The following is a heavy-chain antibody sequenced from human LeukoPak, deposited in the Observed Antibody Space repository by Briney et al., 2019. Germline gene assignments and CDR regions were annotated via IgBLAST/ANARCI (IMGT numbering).Heavy chain of an antibody. D-gene: IGHD3-22*01. CDR2: IIPIFGTA. CDR3: ATEFYDSSGYYLVGNY. J-gene: IGHJ4*02. Sequence: AASVKVSCKASGGTFSSYAISWVRQAPGQGLEWMGGIIPIFGTANYAQKFQGRVTITADKSTSTAYMELSSLRSEDTAVYYCATEFYDSSGYYLVGNYWGQGTLVTVSS. CDR1: GGTFSSYA. V-gene: IGHV1-69*06.